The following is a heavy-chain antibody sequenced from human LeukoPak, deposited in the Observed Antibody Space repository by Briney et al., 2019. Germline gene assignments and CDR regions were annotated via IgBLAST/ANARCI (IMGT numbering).Heavy chain of an antibody. CDR1: GFTFDDYA. J-gene: IGHJ5*01. CDR2: ISWNSGSI. CDR3: ARDIDWLDC. Sequence: GGSLRLSCAASGFTFDDYAMHWVRQAPGKGLEWVSGISWNSGSIGYADSVKGRFTISRDNAKNSLYLQMNSLRGEDTAVYYCARDIDWLDCWGQGTLVTVSS. V-gene: IGHV3-9*01.